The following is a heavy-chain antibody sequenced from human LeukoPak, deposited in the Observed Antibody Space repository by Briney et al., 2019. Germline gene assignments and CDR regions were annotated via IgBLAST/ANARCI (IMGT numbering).Heavy chain of an antibody. J-gene: IGHJ4*02. CDR1: GFTLSRYS. Sequence: GGSLRLSCGVPGFTLSRYSMNWVRQAPGKGLEWVSSISSSSSYIYYADSVKGRFTISRDNAKNSLSLQMNSLRAEDTAVYYCARGHSNYGDYFDYWGQGTLVTVSS. CDR2: ISSSSSYI. V-gene: IGHV3-21*01. D-gene: IGHD4-11*01. CDR3: ARGHSNYGDYFDY.